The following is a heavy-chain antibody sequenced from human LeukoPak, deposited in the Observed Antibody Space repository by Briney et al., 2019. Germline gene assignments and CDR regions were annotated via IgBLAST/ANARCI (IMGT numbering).Heavy chain of an antibody. D-gene: IGHD3-3*01. J-gene: IGHJ4*02. CDR2: IYYSGST. CDR1: GGSFSGYY. V-gene: IGHV4-30-4*08. Sequence: SETLSLTCAVYGGSFSGYYWSWIRQPPGKGLEWIGYIYYSGSTYYNPSLKSRVTISVDTSKNQFSLKLGSVTAADTAVYYCARSYDFWSGYSYYFDYWGQGTLVTVSS. CDR3: ARSYDFWSGYSYYFDY.